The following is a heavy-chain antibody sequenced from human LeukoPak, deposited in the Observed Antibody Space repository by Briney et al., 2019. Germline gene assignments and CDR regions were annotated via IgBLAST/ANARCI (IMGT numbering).Heavy chain of an antibody. CDR3: AATVTVTTDY. Sequence: PGGSLRLSCAASGFTVSSNYMSWVRQAPGKGLEWVSVIYSGGSTYYADSVKGRFTISRDNAKNSLYLQMNSLRAEDTAVYYCAATVTVTTDYWGQGTLVTVSS. CDR1: GFTVSSNY. J-gene: IGHJ4*02. CDR2: IYSGGST. D-gene: IGHD4-17*01. V-gene: IGHV3-66*01.